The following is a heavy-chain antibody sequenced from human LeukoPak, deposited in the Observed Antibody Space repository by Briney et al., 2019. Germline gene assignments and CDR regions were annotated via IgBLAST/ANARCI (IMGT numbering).Heavy chain of an antibody. V-gene: IGHV4-59*12. CDR1: GGSISSYY. D-gene: IGHD3-16*01. CDR3: ATSGGDWFDP. Sequence: SETLSLTCTASGGSISSYYWSWIRQPPGRGLEWIGNIYNSGGTYYNPSLKSRVTILVDTSKNQFSLKLNSVTAADTAFYYCATSGGDWFDPWGQGTLVTVSS. J-gene: IGHJ5*02. CDR2: IYNSGGT.